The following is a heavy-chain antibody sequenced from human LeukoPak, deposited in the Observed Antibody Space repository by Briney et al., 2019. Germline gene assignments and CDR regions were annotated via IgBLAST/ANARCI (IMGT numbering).Heavy chain of an antibody. CDR2: INPHSGGT. J-gene: IGHJ4*02. CDR3: QTPHCSGGSCFDY. CDR1: GYTFTGYY. Sequence: GASVKVSCKASGYTFTGYYMHWVRQAPGQGLEWMGWINPHSGGTKYAQKFQGRVTMTRDTSTSTAYMELSRLRSDDTAVYYCQTPHCSGGSCFDYWGQGTLVTVSS. V-gene: IGHV1-2*02. D-gene: IGHD2-15*01.